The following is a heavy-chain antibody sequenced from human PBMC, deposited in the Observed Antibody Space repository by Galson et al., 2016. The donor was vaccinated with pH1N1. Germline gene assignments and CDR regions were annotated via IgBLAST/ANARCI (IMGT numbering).Heavy chain of an antibody. CDR3: AMCSRLVYYYTDV. Sequence: SLRLSCAASGFGFTNYHMNWVRQAPGKGLEWVSYISSSSTTMLYADSVKGRFTISRDNAKNSLYLQMNSLRAEDTAVYYCAMCSRLVYYYTDVWGKGTTVTVSS. CDR1: GFGFTNYH. V-gene: IGHV3-48*01. J-gene: IGHJ6*03. CDR2: ISSSSTTM. D-gene: IGHD3-10*02.